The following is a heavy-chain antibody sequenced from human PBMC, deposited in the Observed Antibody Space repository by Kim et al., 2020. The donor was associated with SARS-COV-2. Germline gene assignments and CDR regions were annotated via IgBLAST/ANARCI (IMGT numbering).Heavy chain of an antibody. J-gene: IGHJ6*02. CDR1: GFTFSDYY. D-gene: IGHD6-13*01. V-gene: IGHV3-11*01. CDR3: ARTPLTRYSSSWTQIIYYYYGMDV. Sequence: GGSLRLSCAASGFTFSDYYMSWIRQAPGKGLEWVSYISSSGSTIYYADSVKGRFTISRDNAKNSLYLQMNSLRAEDTAVYYCARTPLTRYSSSWTQIIYYYYGMDVWGQGTTVTVSS. CDR2: ISSSGSTI.